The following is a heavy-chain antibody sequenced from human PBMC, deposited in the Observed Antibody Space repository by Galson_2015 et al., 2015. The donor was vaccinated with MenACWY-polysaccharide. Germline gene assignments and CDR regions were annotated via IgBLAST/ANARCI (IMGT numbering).Heavy chain of an antibody. CDR3: ARFYDFWSGYYVDY. CDR1: GFSFRDYY. J-gene: IGHJ4*02. V-gene: IGHV3-11*01. D-gene: IGHD3-3*01. Sequence: SLRLSCAASGFSFRDYYMSWIRQAPGKGLEWVSYISGTSSTIHYSESVEGQFTISRDNAKNSLFLGTNSLGVEDTAVYFCARFYDFWSGYYVDYWGQGTVVTVSS. CDR2: ISGTSSTI.